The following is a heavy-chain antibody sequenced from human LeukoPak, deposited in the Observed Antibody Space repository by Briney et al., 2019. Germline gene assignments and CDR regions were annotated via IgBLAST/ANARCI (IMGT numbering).Heavy chain of an antibody. CDR2: ISSSSSYI. Sequence: GGSLRLSCAASGFTFSSYSMNWVRQAPGKGLEWVSSISSSSSYIYYADSVKGRFTISRDNAKNSLYLQMNSLRAEDTAVYYCARDRSMADAFDIWAQGTMVTVSS. J-gene: IGHJ3*02. CDR3: ARDRSMADAFDI. CDR1: GFTFSSYS. V-gene: IGHV3-21*01. D-gene: IGHD5-24*01.